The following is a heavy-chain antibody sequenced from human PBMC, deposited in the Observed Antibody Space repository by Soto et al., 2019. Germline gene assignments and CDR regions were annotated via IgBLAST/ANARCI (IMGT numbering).Heavy chain of an antibody. CDR2: INHSGST. V-gene: IGHV4-34*01. D-gene: IGHD3-10*01. CDR3: ARARISGGWFGGNYYYYYMDV. Sequence: SETLSLTCAVYGGFFSGYYWSWIRQPPGKGLEWIGEINHSGSTNYNPSLKSRVTISVDTSKNQFSLKLSSVTAADTAVYYCARARISGGWFGGNYYYYYMDVWGKGTTVTVS. J-gene: IGHJ6*03. CDR1: GGFFSGYY.